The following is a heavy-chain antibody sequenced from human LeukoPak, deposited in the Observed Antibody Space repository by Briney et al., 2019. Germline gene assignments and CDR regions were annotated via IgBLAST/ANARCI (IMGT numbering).Heavy chain of an antibody. CDR3: ARAYNWNIQGAAFDI. Sequence: PGRSLRLSCAASGFTFSSYAMHWVRQAPGKGLEWVAVISYDGSNKYYADSVKGRFTISRDNSKNTLYLQMNSLRAEDTAVCYCARAYNWNIQGAAFDIWGQGTMVTVSS. CDR2: ISYDGSNK. V-gene: IGHV3-30*04. J-gene: IGHJ3*02. D-gene: IGHD1/OR15-1a*01. CDR1: GFTFSSYA.